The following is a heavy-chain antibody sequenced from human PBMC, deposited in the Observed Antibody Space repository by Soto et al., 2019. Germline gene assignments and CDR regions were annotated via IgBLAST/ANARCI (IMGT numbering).Heavy chain of an antibody. J-gene: IGHJ5*02. CDR2: INHSGST. D-gene: IGHD6-6*01. CDR3: ARGRGRHSSSSEGNWFDP. CDR1: GGSFSGYY. Sequence: SETLSLTCAVYGGSFSGYYWSWIRQPPGKGLEWIGEINHSGSTNYNPSLKSRVTISVDTSKNQFSLKLSSVTAADTAVYYCARGRGRHSSSSEGNWFDPWGQGTLVTVSS. V-gene: IGHV4-34*01.